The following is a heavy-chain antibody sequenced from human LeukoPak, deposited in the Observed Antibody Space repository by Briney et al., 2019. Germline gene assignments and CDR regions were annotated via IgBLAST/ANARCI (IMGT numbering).Heavy chain of an antibody. CDR1: GFTFDDYA. CDR3: ARGGGLAV. Sequence: GGSLRLSCAASGFTFDDYAMHWVRQAPGKGLEWVSGISWNSGSIGYADSVKGRFTISRDNAKNSLYLQMSNLRAEDTAVYFCARGGGLAVWGQGATVTVSS. V-gene: IGHV3-9*01. D-gene: IGHD3-16*01. J-gene: IGHJ6*02. CDR2: ISWNSGSI.